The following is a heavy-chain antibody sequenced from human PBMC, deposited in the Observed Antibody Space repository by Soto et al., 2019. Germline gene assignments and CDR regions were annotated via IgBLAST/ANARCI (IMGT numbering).Heavy chain of an antibody. CDR1: GFTFSSSS. V-gene: IGHV3-21*01. Sequence: PGGSLRLSCAASGFTFSSSSMNWVRQAPGKGLEWVSSISSSSIYIYYADSVKGRFTISRDNAKNSLYLQMNSLRAEDTAVYYCARAVVVGGMDVWGQGTTVTVSS. D-gene: IGHD2-15*01. CDR2: ISSSSIYI. CDR3: ARAVVVGGMDV. J-gene: IGHJ6*02.